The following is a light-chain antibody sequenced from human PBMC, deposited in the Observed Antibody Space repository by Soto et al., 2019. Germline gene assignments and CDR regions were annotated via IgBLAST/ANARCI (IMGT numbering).Light chain of an antibody. Sequence: NQLSQSASSLSASVGESVTITCRASKDIDNYLNWYQHRPGEAPKLLIYAASYLETGVPARFSGSVSGTDFSFTIPSLQQEDSAKYYCQQYDTRHTMTCGQGTRLEIK. V-gene: IGKV1-33*01. J-gene: IGKJ5*01. CDR1: KDIDNY. CDR2: AAS. CDR3: QQYDTRHTMT.